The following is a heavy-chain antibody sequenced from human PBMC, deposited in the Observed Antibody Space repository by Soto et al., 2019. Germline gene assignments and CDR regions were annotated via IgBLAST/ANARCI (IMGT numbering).Heavy chain of an antibody. J-gene: IGHJ4*02. CDR2: IIPIFGTA. CDR1: GGTFSSYA. V-gene: IGHV1-69*01. D-gene: IGHD6-13*01. CDR3: WRAYGNKGYSSRWDFGLGMSFDY. Sequence: QVQLVQSGAEVKKPGSSVKVSCKASGGTFSSYAISWVRQAPGQGLEWMGGIIPIFGTANYAQKFQGRVTITADESTRTSYMGLKKLRSEGTGVDYLWRAYGNKGYSSRWDFGLGMSFDYWGQGTLVTVSS.